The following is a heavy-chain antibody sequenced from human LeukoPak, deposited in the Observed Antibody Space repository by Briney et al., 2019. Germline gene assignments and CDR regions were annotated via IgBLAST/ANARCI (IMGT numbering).Heavy chain of an antibody. V-gene: IGHV3-30*02. Sequence: PGGSLRLSCAASGFIFSSYGMHWVRQAPGEGLEWVAFIRYDGSNKYYAESVKGRFTISRDNSKNTLYLQMNSLRAEDTAVYHCAKDRGYSGYDWEGVFDYWGQGTLVTVSS. CDR3: AKDRGYSGYDWEGVFDY. CDR2: IRYDGSNK. D-gene: IGHD5-12*01. J-gene: IGHJ4*02. CDR1: GFIFSSYG.